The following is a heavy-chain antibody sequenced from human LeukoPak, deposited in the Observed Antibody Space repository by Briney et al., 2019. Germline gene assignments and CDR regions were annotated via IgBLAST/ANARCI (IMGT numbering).Heavy chain of an antibody. D-gene: IGHD5-24*01. V-gene: IGHV4-59*01. CDR2: SWST. CDR3: AASRLDGYNFLDY. Sequence: SETLSLTCTVSGGSISSYYWSWIRQPPGKGLEWIGYSWSTNYNPSLKSRVTISVDTSKNQFSLKLSSVTAADTAVYYCAASRLDGYNFLDYWGQGTLVTVSS. J-gene: IGHJ4*02. CDR1: GGSISSYY.